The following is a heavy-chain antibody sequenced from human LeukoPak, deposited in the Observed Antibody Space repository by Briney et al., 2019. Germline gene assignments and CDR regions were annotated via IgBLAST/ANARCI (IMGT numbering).Heavy chain of an antibody. CDR2: IYYSGST. CDR3: ARILTPSWYYYMDV. V-gene: IGHV4-39*07. Sequence: SETLSLTCTVSGGSISSSSYYWGWIRQPPGKGLEWIGSIYYSGSTYYNPSLKSRVTISVDTSKNQFSLKLSSVTAADTAVYYCARILTPSWYYYMDVWGKGTTVTVSS. J-gene: IGHJ6*03. CDR1: GGSISSSSYY. D-gene: IGHD3-9*01.